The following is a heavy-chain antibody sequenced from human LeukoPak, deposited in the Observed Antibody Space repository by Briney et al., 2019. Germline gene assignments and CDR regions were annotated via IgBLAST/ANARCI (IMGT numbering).Heavy chain of an antibody. CDR3: AKDLRVGATGEGVDY. CDR2: ISGDGDST. CDR1: GFAFDDYA. J-gene: IGHJ4*02. Sequence: GGSLRLSCAASGFAFDDYAMHWVRQAPGKGLEWVSLISGDGDSTYYAVSVKGRFTISRDNSKNSLYLQMNSLRAEDTSLYYCAKDLRVGATGEGVDYWGQGTLVTVSS. V-gene: IGHV3-43*02. D-gene: IGHD1-26*01.